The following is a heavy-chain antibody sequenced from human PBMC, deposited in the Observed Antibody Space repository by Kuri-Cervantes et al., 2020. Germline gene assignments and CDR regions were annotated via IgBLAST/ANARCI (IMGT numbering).Heavy chain of an antibody. D-gene: IGHD3-22*01. CDR2: INYRGTT. CDR1: GGSIRSSSNY. V-gene: IGHV4-39*07. Sequence: SETLSLTCIVSGGSIRSSSNYWGWIRQPPGKGPEWIGSINYRGTTNYNPSLKSRVTISLDTSKKQFSLKLSSVTAADTAVYYCARGRGGRTIVVITRGYYYYYMDVWGKGTTVTVSS. CDR3: ARGRGGRTIVVITRGYYYYYMDV. J-gene: IGHJ6*03.